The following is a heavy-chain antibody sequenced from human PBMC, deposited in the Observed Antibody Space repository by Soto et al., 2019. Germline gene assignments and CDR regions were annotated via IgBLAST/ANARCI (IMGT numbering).Heavy chain of an antibody. Sequence: EVQLVESGGGLVQPGGSLRLSCAASEFTFSGRSVHWVRQAPGKGLVWVSGIDKVGTDSTYADAVKGRFTSSRDNAKNTVYLQMNRLRVEDTAVYYCARGWFGPDVWGKGITVTVSS. CDR2: IDKVGTDS. D-gene: IGHD3-10*01. CDR1: EFTFSGRS. V-gene: IGHV3-74*01. J-gene: IGHJ6*03. CDR3: ARGWFGPDV.